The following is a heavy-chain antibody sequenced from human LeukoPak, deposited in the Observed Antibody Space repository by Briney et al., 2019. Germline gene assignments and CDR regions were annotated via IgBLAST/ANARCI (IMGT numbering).Heavy chain of an antibody. CDR2: ISAYNNNT. J-gene: IGHJ4*02. Sequence: GASVKVSCKTSGYTFINYGITWLRQAPGQGLDWVGWISAYNNNTDYVQNLQGRVTMTTDTYTSTVYMELRSLTSDDTAVYYCARDLGGVPFDYWGQGTLVTVSS. CDR1: GYTFINYG. CDR3: ARDLGGVPFDY. D-gene: IGHD2-8*02. V-gene: IGHV1-18*01.